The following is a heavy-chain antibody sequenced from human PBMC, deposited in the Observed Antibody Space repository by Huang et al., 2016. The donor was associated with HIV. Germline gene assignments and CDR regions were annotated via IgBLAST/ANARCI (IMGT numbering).Heavy chain of an antibody. CDR3: ARGQGGYYYYYMDV. V-gene: IGHV4-34*01. CDR2: INHSEST. Sequence: QVQLQQWGAGLLRPSETLSLTCAVYGGSFSGYYGTWIRQPPGKGLEWIGEINHSESTNYNPSLKSRVTRSVDTARNQFSLTLTSVTAADTAVYYCARGQGGYYYYYMDVWGKGTTVTVSS. J-gene: IGHJ6*03. CDR1: GGSFSGYY.